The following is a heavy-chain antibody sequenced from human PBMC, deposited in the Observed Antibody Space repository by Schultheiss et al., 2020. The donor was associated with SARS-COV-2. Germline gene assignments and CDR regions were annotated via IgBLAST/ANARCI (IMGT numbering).Heavy chain of an antibody. V-gene: IGHV4-59*01. Sequence: SETLSLTCAVYGGSFSGYYWSWIRQPPGKGLEWIGYIYYSGSTNYNPSLKSRVTISVDTSKNQFSLKLSSVTAADTAVYYCARTNLGYCSSTSCYPGSDYYYMDVWGKGTTVTVSS. J-gene: IGHJ6*03. CDR1: GGSFSGYY. D-gene: IGHD2-2*01. CDR3: ARTNLGYCSSTSCYPGSDYYYMDV. CDR2: IYYSGST.